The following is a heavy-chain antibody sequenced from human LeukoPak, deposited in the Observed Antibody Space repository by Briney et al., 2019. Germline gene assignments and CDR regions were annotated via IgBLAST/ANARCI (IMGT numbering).Heavy chain of an antibody. J-gene: IGHJ6*04. Sequence: GESLKISCKGSGYSFTSYWISWVRQMPGKGLEWMGRIDPSDSYTNYSPSFQGHVTISADKSISTAYLRWSSLKASDTAMYYCARLPITMVRGDWVMDVWGKGTTVTVSS. V-gene: IGHV5-10-1*01. CDR1: GYSFTSYW. D-gene: IGHD3-10*01. CDR3: ARLPITMVRGDWVMDV. CDR2: IDPSDSYT.